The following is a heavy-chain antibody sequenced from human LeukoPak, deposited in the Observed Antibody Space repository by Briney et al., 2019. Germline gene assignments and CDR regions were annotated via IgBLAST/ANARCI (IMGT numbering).Heavy chain of an antibody. V-gene: IGHV4-34*01. CDR3: ARGTSLGTVVVPAAGPYYFDY. Sequence: SETLSLTCAVYGGSFSGYYWSWIRQPPGKGLEWIGEINHSGSTNYNPSLKSRVTISVDTSKNQFSLKLSSVTAADTAVYYCARGTSLGTVVVPAAGPYYFDYWGQGTLVTVSS. CDR2: INHSGST. D-gene: IGHD2-2*03. CDR1: GGSFSGYY. J-gene: IGHJ4*02.